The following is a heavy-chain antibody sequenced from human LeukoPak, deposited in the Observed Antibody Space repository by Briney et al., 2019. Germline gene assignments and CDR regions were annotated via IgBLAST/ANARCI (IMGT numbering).Heavy chain of an antibody. J-gene: IGHJ4*02. CDR3: ARGRGSRTGYNGDYLDQ. V-gene: IGHV1-69*04. Sequence: SVKVSCKAPGGTFGNYAINWVRQAPGQGLEWMGRITPILGSINYAQKFQGRVTITADRSTSTGYMDVAGLRSEDTAVYYCARGRGSRTGYNGDYLDQWGQGTLVTVSS. CDR1: GGTFGNYA. D-gene: IGHD5-18*01. CDR2: ITPILGSI.